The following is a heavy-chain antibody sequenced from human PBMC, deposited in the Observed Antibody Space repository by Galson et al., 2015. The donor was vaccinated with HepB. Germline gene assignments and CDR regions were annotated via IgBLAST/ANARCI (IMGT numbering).Heavy chain of an antibody. J-gene: IGHJ3*02. D-gene: IGHD1-26*01. CDR2: IYYSGST. V-gene: IGHV4-59*01. Sequence: ETLSLTCPVSGGSISSYYWSWIRQPPGKGLEWIGYIYYSGSTNYNPSLKSRVTISVDTSKNQFSLKLSSVTAADTAVYYCARVGATYDAFDIWGQGTMVTVSS. CDR1: GGSISSYY. CDR3: ARVGATYDAFDI.